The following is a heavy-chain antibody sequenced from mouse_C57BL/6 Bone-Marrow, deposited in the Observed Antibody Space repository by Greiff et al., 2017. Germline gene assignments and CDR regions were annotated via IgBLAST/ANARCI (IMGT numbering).Heavy chain of an antibody. CDR2: INPYNGGT. CDR1: GYTFTDYY. CDR3: ASLRKIYYDYDRAWFAY. Sequence: VQLQQSGPVLVKPGASVKMSCKASGYTFTDYYMNWVKQSHGKSLEWIGVINPYNGGTSYNQKFKGKATLTVDKSSSTAYMELNSLTSEDSAVYYCASLRKIYYDYDRAWFAYWGQGTLVTVSA. D-gene: IGHD2-4*01. J-gene: IGHJ3*01. V-gene: IGHV1-19*01.